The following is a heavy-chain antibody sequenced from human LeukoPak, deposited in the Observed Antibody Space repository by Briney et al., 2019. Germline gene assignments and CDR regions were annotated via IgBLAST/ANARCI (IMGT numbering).Heavy chain of an antibody. J-gene: IGHJ4*02. CDR1: GGSFSGYY. D-gene: IGHD6-19*01. Sequence: PSETLSLTCAVYGGSFSGYYWSWIRQPPGKGLEWIGEINHSGSTNYNPSLKSRVTISVDTSKNQFSLKLSSVTAADTAVYYCARGSGIAVAGTFDYWGQGTLVTVS. V-gene: IGHV4-34*01. CDR2: INHSGST. CDR3: ARGSGIAVAGTFDY.